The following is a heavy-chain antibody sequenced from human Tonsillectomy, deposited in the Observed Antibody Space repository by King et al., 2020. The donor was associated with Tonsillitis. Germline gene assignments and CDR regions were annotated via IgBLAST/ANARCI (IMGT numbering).Heavy chain of an antibody. D-gene: IGHD5-12*01. CDR3: AGSGGLRYYAAFDI. CDR1: GFTFSSYS. Sequence: VQLVESGGGLVKPGGSLRLSCAASGFTFSSYSMNWVRQAPGKGLEWVSSISSSSSYIYYADSVKGRFTISRDNAKNSLYLQMNSLRAEDTAVYYCAGSGGLRYYAAFDIWGQGTMVTVSS. J-gene: IGHJ3*02. V-gene: IGHV3-21*01. CDR2: ISSSSSYI.